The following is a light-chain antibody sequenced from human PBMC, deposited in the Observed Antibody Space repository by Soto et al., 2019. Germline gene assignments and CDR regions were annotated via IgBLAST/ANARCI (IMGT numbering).Light chain of an antibody. CDR1: SSNIGSKY. V-gene: IGLV1-47*03. CDR3: ASWDDRLSGWV. CDR2: SNY. J-gene: IGLJ3*02. Sequence: QSVLTQPPSASGTPGQRVTISCSGSSSNIGSKYVYWYQQLPGTAPRLLIYSNYLRPSGVPDRFSGSKFGTSASLAISGLWSEDEVDYYCASWDDRLSGWVFGGGTKVTVL.